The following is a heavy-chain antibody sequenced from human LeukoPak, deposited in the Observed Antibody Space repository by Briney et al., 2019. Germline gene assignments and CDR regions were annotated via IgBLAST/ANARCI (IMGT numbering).Heavy chain of an antibody. D-gene: IGHD1-26*01. CDR3: ARDFLVGATRFDY. J-gene: IGHJ4*02. CDR1: GGTFSSYA. V-gene: IGHV1-69*04. CDR2: IIPILGIA. Sequence: SVKVSCKASGGTFSSYAISWVRQAPGQGLEWMGRIIPILGIANYAQKFQGRVTITADKSTSTAYMELRSLRSVDTAVYYCARDFLVGATRFDYWGQGTLVTVSS.